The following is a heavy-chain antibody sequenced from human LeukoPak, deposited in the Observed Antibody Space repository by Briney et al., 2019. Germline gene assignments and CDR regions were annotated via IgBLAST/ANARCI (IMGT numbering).Heavy chain of an antibody. CDR2: INSDGSST. J-gene: IGHJ4*02. CDR3: TRDLPVPSLVRAIIIYGLIDY. CDR1: GFTFSSYL. V-gene: IGHV3-74*01. Sequence: GGSLRLSCAASGFTFSSYLMHWVRQAPGKGLVWVSRINSDGSSTSYADSVKGRFTTSRDNAKSSLYLQMNSLRAEDTALYYCTRDLPVPSLVRAIIIYGLIDYWGQGTLVTVSS. D-gene: IGHD3-10*01.